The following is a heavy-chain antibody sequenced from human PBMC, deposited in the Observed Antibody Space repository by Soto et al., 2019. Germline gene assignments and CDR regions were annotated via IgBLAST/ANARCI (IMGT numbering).Heavy chain of an antibody. Sequence: QVQLEQSGAEVKKPGASVKVSCRASGYRFTDYYMHWVRQAPGQGLEWLGWINPTRGDTNYAQKFHGRVTLTRDTSLSTAYMELSRLTSDDAALYYCATMLYYYYALDVWGQGTTVTVSS. J-gene: IGHJ6*02. CDR1: GYRFTDYY. V-gene: IGHV1-2*02. CDR3: ATMLYYYYALDV. CDR2: INPTRGDT. D-gene: IGHD3-16*01.